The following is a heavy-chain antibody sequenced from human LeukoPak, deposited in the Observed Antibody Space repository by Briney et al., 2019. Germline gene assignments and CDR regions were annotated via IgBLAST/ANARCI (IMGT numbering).Heavy chain of an antibody. CDR2: ISSSSSYI. D-gene: IGHD1-26*01. CDR3: ARDVAGGSYGIYYYYMDV. Sequence: GGSLRLSCAASGFTFSSYSMNWVRQAPGKGLEWVSSISSSSSYIYYADSVKGRFTISRDNAKNSLYLQMNSLRAEDTAVYYCARDVAGGSYGIYYYYMDVWGKGTTVTISS. J-gene: IGHJ6*03. CDR1: GFTFSSYS. V-gene: IGHV3-21*01.